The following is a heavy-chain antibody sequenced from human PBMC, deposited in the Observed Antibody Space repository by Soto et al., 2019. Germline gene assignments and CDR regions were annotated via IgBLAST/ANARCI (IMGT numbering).Heavy chain of an antibody. CDR2: IIPIFGTA. J-gene: IGHJ6*02. CDR1: GGTFSSYA. D-gene: IGHD7-27*01. V-gene: IGHV1-69*01. Sequence: VKVSCKASGGTFSSYAISWVRQAPGQGLEWMGGIIPIFGTANYAQKFQGRVTITADESTSTAYMELSSLRSEDTAVYYCARDSGTGEGLAYYYYGMDVWGQGTTVTVSS. CDR3: ARDSGTGEGLAYYYYGMDV.